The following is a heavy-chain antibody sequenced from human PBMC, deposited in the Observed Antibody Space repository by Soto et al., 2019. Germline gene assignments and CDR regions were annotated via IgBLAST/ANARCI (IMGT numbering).Heavy chain of an antibody. CDR1: GFTFITSF. CDR2: INQDGGGT. J-gene: IGHJ4*02. D-gene: IGHD6-19*01. V-gene: IGHV3-7*03. CDR3: ARYFRGSGRYFFDY. Sequence: EVQLVESGGGLVQPGGSLRLSCVASGFTFITSFMGWVRQAPGKGLEWVANINQDGGGTYYVDSVEGRFTISRDNAKDSLDLQMNRLRGYDTAVYYCARYFRGSGRYFFDYWGQGTLVTVSS.